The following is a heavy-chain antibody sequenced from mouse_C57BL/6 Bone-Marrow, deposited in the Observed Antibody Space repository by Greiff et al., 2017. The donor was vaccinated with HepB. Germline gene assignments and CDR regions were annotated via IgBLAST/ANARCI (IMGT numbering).Heavy chain of an antibody. CDR3: ARDGGNYEAY. CDR1: GFTFSDYG. D-gene: IGHD2-1*01. J-gene: IGHJ2*01. V-gene: IGHV5-17*01. CDR2: ISSGSSTI. Sequence: EVMLVESGGGLVKPGGSLKLSCAASGFTFSDYGMHWVRQAPEKGLEWVAYISSGSSTIYYADTVKGRFTISRDNAKNTLFLQMTSLRSEDTAMYYCARDGGNYEAYWGQGTTLTVSS.